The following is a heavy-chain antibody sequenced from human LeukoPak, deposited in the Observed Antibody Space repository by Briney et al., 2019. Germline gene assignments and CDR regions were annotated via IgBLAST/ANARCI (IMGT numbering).Heavy chain of an antibody. CDR1: ASTLSDLS. D-gene: IGHD2-21*02. CDR3: VTDRARLFWYFDL. V-gene: IGHV1-24*01. Sequence: ASVTVSFTFSASTLSDLSIHWVRQAPGKGLEYVGGSDPEDGETFHAQNFQGRVTMTEDTSIDTAYMELSSLRSEDTAVYYCVTDRARLFWYFDLWGRGTLVTVSS. J-gene: IGHJ2*01. CDR2: SDPEDGET.